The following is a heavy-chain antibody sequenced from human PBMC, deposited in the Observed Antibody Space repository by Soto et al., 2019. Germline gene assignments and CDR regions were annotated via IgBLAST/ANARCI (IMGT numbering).Heavy chain of an antibody. CDR1: GDSISRDGSS. Sequence: QVQLQESGSGLVKPSQTLVLTCTVSGDSISRDGSSWSWLRQPPGKGLEWIGYIYHSVATYYNPCLESRVNTSVDKSKNQFSLSLASGTAADTAVYYCAREVAYYFDSWGHGTLVTVSS. V-gene: IGHV4-30-2*01. CDR3: AREVAYYFDS. J-gene: IGHJ4*01. D-gene: IGHD2-15*01. CDR2: IYHSVAT.